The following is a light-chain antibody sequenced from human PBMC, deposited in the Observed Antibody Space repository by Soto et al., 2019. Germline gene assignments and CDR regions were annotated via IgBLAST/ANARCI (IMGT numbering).Light chain of an antibody. CDR3: ETWDTNTRV. V-gene: IGLV4-60*03. J-gene: IGLJ3*02. CDR1: SGHRNYT. Sequence: QLVLTQSSSASASLGSSVKLTCTLSSGHRNYTIGWHQQQPGKAPHYLMKLEGSGSYNKGSGVPGRFSGSSSGADRYLTISNLQSEDEADYYCETWDTNTRVFGGGTKLTVL. CDR2: LEGSGSY.